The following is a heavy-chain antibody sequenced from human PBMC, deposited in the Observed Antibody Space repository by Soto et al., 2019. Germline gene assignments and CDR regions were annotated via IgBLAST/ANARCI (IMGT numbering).Heavy chain of an antibody. CDR1: GYGYGGTD. J-gene: IGHJ5*01. CDR3: AREVGSLDS. V-gene: IGHV1-46*01. CDR2: INPSAGGT. D-gene: IGHD1-26*01. Sequence: ASVKVSCEESGYGYGGTDSQCVRQTPRQGLEWMGIINPSAGGTTYAQKFQGRVTVTRDTSTSTVYMHLSSLRSEDTAVYYRAREVGSLDSWGQGPQVTVSS.